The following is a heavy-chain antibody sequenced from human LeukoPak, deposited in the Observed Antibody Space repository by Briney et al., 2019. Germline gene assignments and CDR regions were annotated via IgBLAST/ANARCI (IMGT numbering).Heavy chain of an antibody. V-gene: IGHV4-61*02. D-gene: IGHD4-17*01. CDR2: IYTSGST. CDR3: ARNRYGDYADY. J-gene: IGHJ4*02. Sequence: SQTLSLTCTVSGGSISSGSYYWSWIRQPAGKGLEWIGRIYTSGSTNYNPSLKSRVTISVDTSKNQFSLKLSSVTVADTAVYYCARNRYGDYADYWGQGTLVTVSS. CDR1: GGSISSGSYY.